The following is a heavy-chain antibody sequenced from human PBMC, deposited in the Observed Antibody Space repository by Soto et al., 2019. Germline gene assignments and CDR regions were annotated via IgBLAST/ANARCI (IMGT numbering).Heavy chain of an antibody. J-gene: IGHJ4*02. D-gene: IGHD3-9*01. CDR2: INPSGGST. V-gene: IGHV1-46*01. CDR3: ARDANYDILTGYYNRGPIGDYYFDY. Sequence: ASVKVSCKASGYTFTSYYMHWVRQAPGQGLEWMGIINPSGGSTSYAQKFQGRVTMTRDTSTSTVYMELSSLRSEDTAVYYCARDANYDILTGYYNRGPIGDYYFDYSGQGTLVTVSS. CDR1: GYTFTSYY.